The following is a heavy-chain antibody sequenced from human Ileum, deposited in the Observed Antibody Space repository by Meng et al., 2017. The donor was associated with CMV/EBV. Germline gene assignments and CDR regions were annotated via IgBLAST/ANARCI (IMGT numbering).Heavy chain of an antibody. CDR1: GYTFTDYA. CDR3: ARDGYYPSRVFDY. J-gene: IGHJ4*01. Sequence: QVKLGQSGAGVKNPGASVKFSCKASGYTFTDYAITWVRQAPGQGLEWMGWISGYNSNTKYAQKFQGRVTMTTDTSTTTVYMELRNLRYDDTAVYYCARDGYYPSRVFDYWGLGTLVTVSS. D-gene: IGHD2-2*03. V-gene: IGHV1-18*01. CDR2: ISGYNSNT.